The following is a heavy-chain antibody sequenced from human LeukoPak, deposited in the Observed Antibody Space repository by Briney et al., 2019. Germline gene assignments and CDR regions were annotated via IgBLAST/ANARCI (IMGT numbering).Heavy chain of an antibody. CDR1: GGTFSSYA. D-gene: IGHD1-26*01. J-gene: IGHJ6*03. CDR2: IIPIFGTA. Sequence: SVKVSCEASGGTFSSYAISWVRQAPGQGLEWMGGIIPIFGTANYAQKFQGRVTITTDESTSTAYMELSSLRSEDTAVYYCARPGRSSGSYFNYYMDVWGKGTTVTVSS. CDR3: ARPGRSSGSYFNYYMDV. V-gene: IGHV1-69*05.